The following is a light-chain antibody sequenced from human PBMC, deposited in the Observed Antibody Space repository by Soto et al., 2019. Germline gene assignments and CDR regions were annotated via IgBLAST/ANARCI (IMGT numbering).Light chain of an antibody. CDR2: GAS. CDR3: QKYYKLPRK. J-gene: IGKJ1*01. V-gene: IGKV3-15*01. Sequence: VVVSQSPASLCPSPGSSATLASRASQSVSSNLAWYKQKPGQDTRIIVYGASTRATGIQARFSGSGSGTEFTLTISSLQSEDFAVYCCQKYYKLPRKCGHGTTGDIK. CDR1: QSVSSN.